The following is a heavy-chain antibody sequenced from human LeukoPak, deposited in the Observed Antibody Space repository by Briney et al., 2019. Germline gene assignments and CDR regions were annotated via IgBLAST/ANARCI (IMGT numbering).Heavy chain of an antibody. Sequence: ASVKVSCKASGYTFTIYGISWVRQAPGQGLEWMGWISAYNGNTNYAQKLQGRVTMTTDTSTSTAHMELRSLRSDDTAVYYCARCTGGGSCYGVRYWGQGTLVTVSS. V-gene: IGHV1-18*01. J-gene: IGHJ4*02. CDR2: ISAYNGNT. CDR3: ARCTGGGSCYGVRY. D-gene: IGHD2-15*01. CDR1: GYTFTIYG.